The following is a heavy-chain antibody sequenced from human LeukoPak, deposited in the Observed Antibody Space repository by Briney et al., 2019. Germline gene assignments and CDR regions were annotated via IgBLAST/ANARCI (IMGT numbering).Heavy chain of an antibody. V-gene: IGHV3-23*01. CDR3: AKSSYGGYAEGK. D-gene: IGHD5-12*01. CDR2: ISGSGGST. J-gene: IGHJ4*02. CDR1: GFTFSSYA. Sequence: GGSLRLSCAASGFTFSSYAMSWVRQAPGKGLEWVSAISGSGGSTYYADSVKGRFTISRDNSKNTLYLQMNSLRAGDTAVYYCAKSSYGGYAEGKWGQGTLVTVSS.